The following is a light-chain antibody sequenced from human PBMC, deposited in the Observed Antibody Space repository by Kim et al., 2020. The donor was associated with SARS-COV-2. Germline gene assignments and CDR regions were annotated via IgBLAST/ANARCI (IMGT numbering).Light chain of an antibody. Sequence: QLVLTQPPSASGTPGQRVTISCSGSSSNIGSNAVHWYQQLPGTGPKLLIYTNNQRPSGVPDRFSGSKSGTSASLAISGLQSEDEADYYCAALDDSLNGWVFGGGTQLTVL. V-gene: IGLV1-44*01. CDR2: TNN. J-gene: IGLJ3*02. CDR3: AALDDSLNGWV. CDR1: SSNIGSNA.